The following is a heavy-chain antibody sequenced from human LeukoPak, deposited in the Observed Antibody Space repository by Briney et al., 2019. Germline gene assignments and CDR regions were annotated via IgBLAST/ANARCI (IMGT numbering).Heavy chain of an antibody. CDR3: ARGLLGPGSYPFFDS. CDR1: GGSISSYY. J-gene: IGHJ4*02. CDR2: IYYSGST. Sequence: SETLSLTCTVSGGSISSYYWSWIRQPPGKGLEWIGYIYYSGSTNYNPSLKSRVTISVDTSKNQFSLKLSSVTAADTAVYYCARGLLGPGSYPFFDSWGQGILVPVSS. D-gene: IGHD3-10*01. V-gene: IGHV4-59*01.